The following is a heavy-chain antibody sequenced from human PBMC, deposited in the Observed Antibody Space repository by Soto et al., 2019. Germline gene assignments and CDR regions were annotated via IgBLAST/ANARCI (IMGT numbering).Heavy chain of an antibody. CDR2: ISASGGST. CDR3: AKVTASYDSSGYYYFDY. V-gene: IGHV3-23*01. CDR1: GFTFSSYA. D-gene: IGHD3-22*01. J-gene: IGHJ4*02. Sequence: PGGSLRLSCAASGFTFSSYAMSWARQAPGKGLEWVSFISASGGSTYYADSVKGRFTISRDNSKNTLYLQMNSLRAEDTAVYYCAKVTASYDSSGYYYFDYWGQGTLVTVSS.